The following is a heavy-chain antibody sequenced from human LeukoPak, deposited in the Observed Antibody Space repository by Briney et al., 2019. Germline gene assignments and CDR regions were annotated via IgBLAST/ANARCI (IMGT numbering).Heavy chain of an antibody. CDR1: GGTFSGYA. CDR2: ISYDGSNK. V-gene: IGHV3-30-3*01. J-gene: IGHJ4*02. D-gene: IGHD3-9*01. CDR3: AREEGYDILTGYYTY. Sequence: SCKASGGTFSGYAMHWVRQAPGKGLEWVAVISYDGSNKYYADSVKGRFTISRDNSKNTLYLQMNSLRAEDTAVYYCAREEGYDILTGYYTYWGQGTLVTVSS.